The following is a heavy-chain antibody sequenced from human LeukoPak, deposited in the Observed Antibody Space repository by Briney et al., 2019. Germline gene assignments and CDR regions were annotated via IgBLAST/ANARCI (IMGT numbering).Heavy chain of an antibody. D-gene: IGHD2-8*02. CDR3: ARLFGGVTTYDY. J-gene: IGHJ4*02. V-gene: IGHV3-7*01. Sequence: TGGSLRLSCAASGFTFGNFWMSWVRRAPGRGLQWVASMNGDGSHIYYVDSVRGRFTISRDNARNSLYLQMNSLTAEDTAVYYCARLFGGVTTYDYWGQGDLVTVSS. CDR1: GFTFGNFW. CDR2: MNGDGSHI.